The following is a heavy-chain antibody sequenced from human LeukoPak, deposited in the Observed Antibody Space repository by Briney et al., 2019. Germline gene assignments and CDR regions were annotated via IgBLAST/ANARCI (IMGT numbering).Heavy chain of an antibody. Sequence: GGSLRLSCAASGFTFSSYAMHWVRQAPGKGLEWVTFIRYDGSNKYYADSVKGRFTISRDNSKNTLYLQMNSLRAEGTAVYYCARDVSVVVASHYMDVWGKGTTVTVSS. CDR2: IRYDGSNK. CDR1: GFTFSSYA. CDR3: ARDVSVVVASHYMDV. V-gene: IGHV3-30*02. D-gene: IGHD2-21*01. J-gene: IGHJ6*03.